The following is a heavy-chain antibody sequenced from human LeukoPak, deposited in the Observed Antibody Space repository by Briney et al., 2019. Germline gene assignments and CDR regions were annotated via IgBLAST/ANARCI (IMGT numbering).Heavy chain of an antibody. D-gene: IGHD3-10*01. CDR1: GYTFTSYG. CDR3: ARVDRYHGSGDY. J-gene: IGHJ4*02. V-gene: IGHV1-18*01. CDR2: ISACNGNT. Sequence: ASVKASCKASGYTFTSYGISWVRQAPGQGLEWMGWISACNGNTNYAQKLQGRVTMTTDTSTSTAYMELRSLRSDDTAVYYCARVDRYHGSGDYWGQGTLVTVSS.